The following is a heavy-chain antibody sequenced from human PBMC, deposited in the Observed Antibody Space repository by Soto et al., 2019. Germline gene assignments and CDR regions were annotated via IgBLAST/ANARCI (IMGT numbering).Heavy chain of an antibody. CDR1: GDSVSSNSSA. V-gene: IGHV6-1*01. CDR3: AGTTSHQWYYMDV. Sequence: PSQTLSLTCAICGDSVSSNSSAWNWIRLSPSRGLEWLARTYYRSRWYNDYAVSVRSRITVNPDTSKNQFSLQLTSVTPEDTVVYYCAGTTSHQWYYMDVWGKGTTVTVSS. D-gene: IGHD1-7*01. J-gene: IGHJ6*03. CDR2: TYYRSRWYN.